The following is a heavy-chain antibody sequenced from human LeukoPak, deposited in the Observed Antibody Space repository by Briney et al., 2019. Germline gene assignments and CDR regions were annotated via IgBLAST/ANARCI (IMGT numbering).Heavy chain of an antibody. CDR1: GGTFSSYA. CDR2: IIPIFGTA. CDR3: ARVRGNYCSSTSCYSFDY. D-gene: IGHD2-2*01. Sequence: SVKVSCKASGGTFSSYAISWVRQAPGQGLEWMGGIIPIFGTANYAQKFQGRVTITADESTSTAYMELSSLRSEDTAVYYCARVRGNYCSSTSCYSFDYWGQGTLVTVSS. V-gene: IGHV1-69*13. J-gene: IGHJ4*02.